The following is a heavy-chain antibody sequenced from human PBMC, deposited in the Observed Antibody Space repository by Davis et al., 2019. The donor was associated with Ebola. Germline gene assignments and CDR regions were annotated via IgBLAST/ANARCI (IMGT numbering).Heavy chain of an antibody. CDR1: GGSISSSHW. Sequence: MPSETLSLTCAVSGGSISSSHWWSWVRQPPGKGLEWIGEIYHSGSTNYNPSLKSRVTISVDKSKNPFSLKLSSVTAADTAVYYCARVGRWLARHFDYWGQGTLVTVSS. CDR2: IYHSGST. CDR3: ARVGRWLARHFDY. J-gene: IGHJ4*02. D-gene: IGHD6-19*01. V-gene: IGHV4-4*02.